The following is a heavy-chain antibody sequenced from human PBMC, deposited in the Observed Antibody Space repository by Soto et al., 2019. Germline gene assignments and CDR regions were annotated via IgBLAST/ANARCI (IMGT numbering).Heavy chain of an antibody. J-gene: IGHJ4*02. CDR1: GFTFNNYA. V-gene: IGHV3-23*01. CDR2: ISANGQGI. CDR3: AKDRNYPRDQFHN. Sequence: GGSLRLSCAASGFTFNNYAMSWVRQAPGKGLEWVSAISANGQGIYYADSVKGRFIISSDSSKNTVFLHMDSLTAEDTAVYYCAKDRNYPRDQFHNWGQGTLVTVSS. D-gene: IGHD1-7*01.